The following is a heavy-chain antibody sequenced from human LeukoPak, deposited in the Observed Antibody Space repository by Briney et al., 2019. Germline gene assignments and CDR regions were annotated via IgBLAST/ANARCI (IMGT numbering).Heavy chain of an antibody. J-gene: IGHJ3*02. CDR2: ISAYNGNT. D-gene: IGHD2-2*01. CDR3: ARGRKTGGGYCSSSSCYALDI. CDR1: GYTFTSYG. V-gene: IGHV1-18*01. Sequence: ASVKVSCKASGYTFTSYGISWVRQAPGQGLEWMGWISAYNGNTNYAQKLQGRVTMTTDTSTSTAYMELSRLRSDDTAVYYCARGRKTGGGYCSSSSCYALDIWGQGTMVTVSS.